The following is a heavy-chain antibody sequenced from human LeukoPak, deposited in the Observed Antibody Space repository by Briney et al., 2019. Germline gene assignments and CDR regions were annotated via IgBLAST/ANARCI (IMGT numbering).Heavy chain of an antibody. J-gene: IGHJ2*01. Sequence: PGGSLRLSCVASGFDFSSYGLSWVRQSPGKGLEWVSTFSGTSGLTYYADSVKGRFTISRDNAKNTVYLQMNSLRVEDTAVYYCARDSNTDWYFDLWGRGTLVTVSS. CDR2: FSGTSGLT. CDR1: GFDFSSYG. V-gene: IGHV3-23*01. CDR3: ARDSNTDWYFDL. D-gene: IGHD2-8*02.